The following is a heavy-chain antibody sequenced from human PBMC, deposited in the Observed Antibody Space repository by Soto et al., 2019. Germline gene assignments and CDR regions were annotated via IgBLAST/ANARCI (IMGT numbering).Heavy chain of an antibody. CDR1: GESFSGHI. J-gene: IGHJ4*02. D-gene: IGHD6-13*01. Sequence: SETLSLTCAVYGESFSGHIWTWIRQTPGKGLQWIGQINHSGSASYNPSLKSRVTISVHTSNSQFSLELSSVTAADTAVYYCARGLITGSHYSAAAVSSPSFWGQGTLVTVSS. V-gene: IGHV4-34*01. CDR2: INHSGSA. CDR3: ARGLITGSHYSAAAVSSPSF.